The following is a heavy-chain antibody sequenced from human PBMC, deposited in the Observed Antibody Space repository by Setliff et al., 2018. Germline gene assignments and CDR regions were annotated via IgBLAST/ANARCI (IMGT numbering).Heavy chain of an antibody. CDR2: IRHDGNNK. CDR3: VASPSNKNGHFEY. V-gene: IGHV3-30*02. CDR1: GFTFSNHG. Sequence: PGGSLRLSCAASGFTFSNHGMHWVRQAPGKGLEWVAFIRHDGNNKYYKDSVRGRFTISRDNSKNTVYLQMNNLRPEDTAMYYCVASPSNKNGHFEYWGQGTLVTVSS. J-gene: IGHJ4*02.